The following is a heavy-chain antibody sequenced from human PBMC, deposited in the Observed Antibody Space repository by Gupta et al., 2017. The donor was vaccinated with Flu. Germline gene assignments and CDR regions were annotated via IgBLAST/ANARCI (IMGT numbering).Heavy chain of an antibody. CDR3: ARVTYTSSSTGDWIDP. CDR2: IYSDGSS. CDR1: GFTISTNY. Sequence: EVNLVESGGGLVQPGGPLGLSCAASGFTISTNYMTWVRQAPGKGLEWVSVIYSDGSSYYGDSVRGRVSISRDNAKNTVYLQMNNLRTEDTAMYYCARVTYTSSSTGDWIDPWGQGALVTVSS. D-gene: IGHD1-1*01. V-gene: IGHV3-66*02. J-gene: IGHJ5*02.